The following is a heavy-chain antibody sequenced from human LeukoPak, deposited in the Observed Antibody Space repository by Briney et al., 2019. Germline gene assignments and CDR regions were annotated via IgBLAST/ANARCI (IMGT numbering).Heavy chain of an antibody. Sequence: GGSLRLSCAASVFTLSNAWMSGVCEAPGRGREGGGRIKSKTEGGTTDYDEPVKCRFTITRDDSKNTLYLQMNSLKTEYTAVYYCTTDCGGDCYDAFDIWGQGTMVTVSS. V-gene: IGHV3-15*01. J-gene: IGHJ3*02. D-gene: IGHD2-21*02. CDR2: IKSKTEGGTT. CDR3: TTDCGGDCYDAFDI. CDR1: VFTLSNAW.